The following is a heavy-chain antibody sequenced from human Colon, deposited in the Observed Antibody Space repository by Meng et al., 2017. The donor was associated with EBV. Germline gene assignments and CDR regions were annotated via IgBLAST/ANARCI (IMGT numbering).Heavy chain of an antibody. CDR3: ARGSYYTWAT. J-gene: IGHJ5*02. Sequence: QVQQQGSGQVFVTASGPFSSAVEGSGGAIISNGEWWSWVRQAPGKGPEWMGEIHNSGTTNYNPSFKSRVTMSIDTWKNRFSLDLTSVTAADKAVDYCARGSYYTWATWGQGTLVTVSS. CDR1: GGAIISNGEW. CDR2: IHNSGTT. V-gene: IGHV4-4*02. D-gene: IGHD3-10*01.